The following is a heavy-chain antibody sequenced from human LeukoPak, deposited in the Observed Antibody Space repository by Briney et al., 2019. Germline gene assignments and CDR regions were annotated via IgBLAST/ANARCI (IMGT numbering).Heavy chain of an antibody. CDR3: ARGGSTDSIHSCGGNCYFLDY. J-gene: IGHJ4*02. CDR2: INPNSGGT. Sequence: ASVKVSCKASGYTFAGNHMHWVRQAPGQGLEWMGWINPNSGGTNYAQKFQGRVIMTRDTSISTAYMELSRLGSDDTAVYYCARGGSTDSIHSCGGNCYFLDYWGQGTLVTVSS. CDR1: GYTFAGNH. D-gene: IGHD2-21*02. V-gene: IGHV1-2*02.